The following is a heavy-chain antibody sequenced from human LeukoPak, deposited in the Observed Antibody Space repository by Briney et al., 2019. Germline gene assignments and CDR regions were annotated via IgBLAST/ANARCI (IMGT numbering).Heavy chain of an antibody. CDR2: MNPNSGNT. Sequence: ASVKVSCKASGYTFTSYDINWVRQATGQGLEWMGWMNPNSGNTGYARKFQGRITMTRNTSISTAYMELSSLRSEDTAVYYCARVRRKDYGSGAYRNWFDPWGQGTLVTVSS. J-gene: IGHJ5*02. CDR1: GYTFTSYD. CDR3: ARVRRKDYGSGAYRNWFDP. V-gene: IGHV1-8*01. D-gene: IGHD3-10*01.